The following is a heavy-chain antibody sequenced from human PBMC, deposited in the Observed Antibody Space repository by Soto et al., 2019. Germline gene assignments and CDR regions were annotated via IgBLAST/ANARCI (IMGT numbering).Heavy chain of an antibody. CDR3: ASPVGDPEGAFDY. J-gene: IGHJ4*02. CDR1: GGSISSSSYY. V-gene: IGHV4-39*01. CDR2: IYYSGST. Sequence: SETLSLTCTVSGGSISSSSYYWGWIRQPPGKGLEWIGSIYYSGSTYYNPSLKSRVTISVDTSKNQFSLKLSSVTAADTAVYYCASPVGDPEGAFDYWAQGTLVTVSS. D-gene: IGHD1-26*01.